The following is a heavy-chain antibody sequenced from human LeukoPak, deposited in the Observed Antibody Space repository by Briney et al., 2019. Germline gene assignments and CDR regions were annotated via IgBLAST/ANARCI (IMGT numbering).Heavy chain of an antibody. CDR3: ARVVAAAGTGWFDP. CDR2: IYYSGST. J-gene: IGHJ5*02. D-gene: IGHD6-13*01. Sequence: SETLSLTCTVSGGSISSYYWSWIRQPPGKGLEWIGYIYYSGSTNYNPSLKSRVTISVDTSKNQFSLKLSSVAAADTAVYYCARVVAAAGTGWFDPWGQGTLVTVSS. CDR1: GGSISSYY. V-gene: IGHV4-59*01.